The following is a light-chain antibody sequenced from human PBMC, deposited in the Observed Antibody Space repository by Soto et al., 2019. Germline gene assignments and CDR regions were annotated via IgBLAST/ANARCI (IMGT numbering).Light chain of an antibody. Sequence: QSVLTQPPSASGTPGQRVTISCFGSSSNIGVNFVYWYQQLPGTAPKLLIYRNDQRPSGVPDRFSGSKSGTSASLAISGLRSEDEDDYYCAARDDSLSGWVFGGGTKLTVL. CDR3: AARDDSLSGWV. J-gene: IGLJ3*02. CDR1: SSNIGVNF. V-gene: IGLV1-47*01. CDR2: RND.